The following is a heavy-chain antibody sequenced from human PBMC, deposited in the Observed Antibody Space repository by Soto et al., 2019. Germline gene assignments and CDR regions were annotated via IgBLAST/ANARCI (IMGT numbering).Heavy chain of an antibody. Sequence: EVQLVESGGGLVKPGGSLRLSCAASGFTFSSYSMNWVRQAPGKGLEWVSSISSSYTYIYSADSVKGRFTISRDNAKNSLYLQLNSLRAEDTAVYSCARASKERESVYYFFYYMDVWGKGTTVTFSS. CDR2: ISSSYTYI. V-gene: IGHV3-21*01. CDR1: GFTFSSYS. CDR3: ARASKERESVYYFFYYMDV. J-gene: IGHJ6*03.